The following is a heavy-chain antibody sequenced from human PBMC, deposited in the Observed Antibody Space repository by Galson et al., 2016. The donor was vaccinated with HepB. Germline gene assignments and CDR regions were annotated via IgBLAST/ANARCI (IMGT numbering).Heavy chain of an antibody. CDR1: GFTSSTYW. CDR2: IRQDGSQK. J-gene: IGHJ4*02. CDR3: ARDVGGWGSC. D-gene: IGHD3-10*01. V-gene: IGHV3-7*03. Sequence: SLRLSCAASGFTSSTYWVNWVRQAPGKGLEWVASIRQDGSQKFSVDSVKGRFTISRDDAKNSSYLPMNSLRADDTAVYFGARDVGGWGSCWGQGTLVTVSS.